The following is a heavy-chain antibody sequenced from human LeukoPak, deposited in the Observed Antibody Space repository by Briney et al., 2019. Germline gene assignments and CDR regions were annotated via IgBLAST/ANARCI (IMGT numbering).Heavy chain of an antibody. CDR1: GGTFSSYA. D-gene: IGHD3-3*01. V-gene: IGHV1-69*04. J-gene: IGHJ4*02. CDR3: ARVGYDFWSGYYHFDY. CDR2: IIPILGIA. Sequence: ASVKVSCKASGGTFSSYAISWVRQAPGQGLEWMGRIIPILGIANYAQKFQGRVTITADKSTSTAYMELSSLRSEDTAVYYCARVGYDFWSGYYHFDYWGQGTLVTVSS.